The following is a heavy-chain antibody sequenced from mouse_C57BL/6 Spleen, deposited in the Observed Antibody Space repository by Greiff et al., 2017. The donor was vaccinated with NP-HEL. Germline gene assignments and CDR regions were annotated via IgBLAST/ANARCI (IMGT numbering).Heavy chain of an antibody. CDR3: ARGYGSSFFAY. J-gene: IGHJ3*01. Sequence: QVQLQQSGPELVKPGASVKISCKASGYAFSSSWMNWVKQRPGKGLEWIGRIYPGDGDTNYNGKFKGKATLTADKSSSTAYMQLSSLTSEDSAVYFCARGYGSSFFAYWGQGTLVTVSA. D-gene: IGHD1-1*01. V-gene: IGHV1-82*01. CDR2: IYPGDGDT. CDR1: GYAFSSSW.